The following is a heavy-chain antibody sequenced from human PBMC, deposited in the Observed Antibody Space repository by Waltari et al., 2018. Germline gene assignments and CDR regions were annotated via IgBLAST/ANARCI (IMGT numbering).Heavy chain of an antibody. CDR3: ARHEMGSGATWAFDI. V-gene: IGHV4-38-2*01. J-gene: IGHJ3*02. CDR2: IYHSGST. CDR1: GYSISSGYY. Sequence: QVQLQESGPGLVKPSETLSLTCAVSGYSISSGYYWGWIRPPPGRGLEWIGSIYHSGSTYYNPSLKXXVTISVDTSKNQFSLKLSSVTAADTAVYYCARHEMGSGATWAFDIWGQGTMVTVSS. D-gene: IGHD3-3*01.